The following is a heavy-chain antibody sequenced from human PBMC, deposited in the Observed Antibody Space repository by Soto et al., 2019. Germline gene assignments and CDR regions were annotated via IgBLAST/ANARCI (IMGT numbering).Heavy chain of an antibody. J-gene: IGHJ6*02. CDR1: GFTFSSYG. D-gene: IGHD1-26*01. CDR3: AKDGVRRGATKGIYYYGMDV. CDR2: ISYDGSNK. V-gene: IGHV3-30*18. Sequence: XGSLRLSCTASGFTFSSYGMHWVRQAPGKGLEWVAVISYDGSNKYYADSVKGRFTISRDNSKNTLYLQMNSLRAEDTAVYYWAKDGVRRGATKGIYYYGMDVWGQGTTVTVSS.